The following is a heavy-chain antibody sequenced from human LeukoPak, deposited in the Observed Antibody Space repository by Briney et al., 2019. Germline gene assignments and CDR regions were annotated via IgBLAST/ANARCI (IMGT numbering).Heavy chain of an antibody. CDR3: ARDLDSSSSGTY. J-gene: IGHJ4*02. D-gene: IGHD6-13*01. Sequence: GGSLRLSYAASGFFFSSYHMDWVRQAPGKGLEWLSYISSSGSAIYYADSVKGRFTISRDNAKNSLYLQMNSLRAEDTAVYYCARDLDSSSSGTYWGQGTLVTVSS. CDR1: GFFFSSYH. V-gene: IGHV3-48*03. CDR2: ISSSGSAI.